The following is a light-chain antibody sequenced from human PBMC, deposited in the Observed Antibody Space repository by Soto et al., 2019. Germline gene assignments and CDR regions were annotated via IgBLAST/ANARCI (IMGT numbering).Light chain of an antibody. CDR1: SSDVGGYNY. CDR2: EVS. CDR3: SSYAGSNTFVV. V-gene: IGLV2-8*01. Sequence: SALTQPPSASGSPGQSVTISCTGTSSDVGGYNYVSWYQHHPGKAPKLMIYEVSKRPSGVPDRFSGSKSGNTASLTVSGLQAEDEADYYCSSYAGSNTFVVFGGGTKLTVL. J-gene: IGLJ2*01.